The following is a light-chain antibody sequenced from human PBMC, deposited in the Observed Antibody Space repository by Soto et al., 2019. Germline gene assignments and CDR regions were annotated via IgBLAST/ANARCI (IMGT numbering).Light chain of an antibody. J-gene: IGKJ5*01. CDR1: QSVSSSY. Sequence: EIVLTQSPGTLSMSPGERATLSCRATQSVSSSYLACYQKKPGQAPRLLFFAAPSRATGIPDRFSGSGSGTDFTLTISRLEPEDFAVYYCQQYGTSPLTFGQGTRLEIK. V-gene: IGKV3-20*01. CDR3: QQYGTSPLT. CDR2: AAP.